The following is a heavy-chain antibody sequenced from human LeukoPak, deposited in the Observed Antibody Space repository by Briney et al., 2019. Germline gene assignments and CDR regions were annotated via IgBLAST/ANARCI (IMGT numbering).Heavy chain of an antibody. CDR1: GFTFSDYW. J-gene: IGHJ4*02. Sequence: GGSLRLSCVGSGFTFSDYWMSWVRQAPGKGLEWVANIKQDGSEKYYVDSVKGRFTISRDNAKNSLYLQMNSLRGEDTAVYYCARVSCTNGVCYGFDYWGQGTLVTVSS. CDR3: ARVSCTNGVCYGFDY. CDR2: IKQDGSEK. V-gene: IGHV3-7*01. D-gene: IGHD2-8*01.